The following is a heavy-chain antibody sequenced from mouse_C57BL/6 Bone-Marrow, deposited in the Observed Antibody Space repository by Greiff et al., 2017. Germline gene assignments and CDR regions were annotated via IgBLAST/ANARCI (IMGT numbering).Heavy chain of an antibody. J-gene: IGHJ4*01. CDR1: GYAFTNYL. CDR3: ARNYGNYDYYAMDY. Sequence: QVQLKQSGAELVRPGTSVKVSCKASGYAFTNYLIEWVKQRPGQGLEWIGVINPGSGGTNYNEKFKGKATLTADKSSSTAYMQLSSLTSEDSAVYFCARNYGNYDYYAMDYWGQGTSVTVSS. D-gene: IGHD2-1*01. CDR2: INPGSGGT. V-gene: IGHV1-54*01.